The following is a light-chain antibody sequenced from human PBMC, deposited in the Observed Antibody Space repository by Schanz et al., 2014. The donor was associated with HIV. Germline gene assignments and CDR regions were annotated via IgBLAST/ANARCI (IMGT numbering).Light chain of an antibody. Sequence: EIVLTQSPGSLSLSPGGRATLSCGASQSVSDSYLAWYQQKPGQAPRLLIYGSSKRATGIPDRFSGSGSGTDFTLTISRLEPEDFAVYYCQQRSNWPGFTFGPGTKVDIK. J-gene: IGKJ3*01. V-gene: IGKV3D-20*02. CDR1: QSVSDSY. CDR3: QQRSNWPGFT. CDR2: GSS.